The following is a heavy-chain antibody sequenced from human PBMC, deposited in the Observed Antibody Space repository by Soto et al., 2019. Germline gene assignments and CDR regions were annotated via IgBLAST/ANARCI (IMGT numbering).Heavy chain of an antibody. CDR1: GYSFTSYW. V-gene: IGHV5-51*01. CDR3: ARLTLDSKGESSNNFDY. CDR2: IYPGDSDT. D-gene: IGHD2-2*01. Sequence: PGESLKISCKGSGYSFTSYWIGWVRQMPGKGLEWMGIIYPGDSDTRYSPSFQGQVTISADKSISTAYLQWSSLKASDTAMYYCARLTLDSKGESSNNFDYWGQGTLVTVSS. J-gene: IGHJ4*02.